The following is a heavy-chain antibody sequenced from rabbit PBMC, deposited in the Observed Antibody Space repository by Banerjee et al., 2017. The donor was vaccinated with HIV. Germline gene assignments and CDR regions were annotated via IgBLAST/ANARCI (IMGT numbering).Heavy chain of an antibody. Sequence: QSLEESGGGLVQPEGSLTLTCKASGLDFSSGYWICWVRQAPGKGLEWIGYIDPVFAGTYYASWVNGRFTISSHNAQNTLYLQLNSLTAADTATYFCARDLAGVIGWNFNLWGQAPWSPS. CDR1: GLDFSSGYW. V-gene: IGHV1S43*01. D-gene: IGHD4-1*01. J-gene: IGHJ4*01. CDR2: IDPVFAGT. CDR3: ARDLAGVIGWNFNL.